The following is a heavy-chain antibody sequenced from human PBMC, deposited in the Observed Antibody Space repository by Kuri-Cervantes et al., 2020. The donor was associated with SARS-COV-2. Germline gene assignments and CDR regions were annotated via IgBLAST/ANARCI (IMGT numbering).Heavy chain of an antibody. J-gene: IGHJ4*02. CDR1: GGSISSSNYY. CDR2: IYYSGST. CDR3: ARDNYDFWSGASLPGY. D-gene: IGHD3-3*01. Sequence: SETLSLTCTVSGGSISSSNYYWGWIRQPPGKGLEWIGSIYYSGSTYYNPSLKSRVTISVDTSKNQFSLKLSSVTAADTAVYYCARDNYDFWSGASLPGYWGQGTLVTVSS. V-gene: IGHV4-39*02.